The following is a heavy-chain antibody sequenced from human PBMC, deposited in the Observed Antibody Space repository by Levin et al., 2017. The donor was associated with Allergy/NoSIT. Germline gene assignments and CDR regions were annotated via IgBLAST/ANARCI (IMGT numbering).Heavy chain of an antibody. CDR2: IYYSGST. V-gene: IGHV4-39*07. J-gene: IGHJ5*02. CDR3: ARVQAAAGPSHWFDP. D-gene: IGHD6-13*01. Sequence: RSSETLSLTCTVSGGSISSSSYYWGWIRQPPGKGLEWIGSIYYSGSTYYNPSLKSRVTISVDTSKNQFSLKLSSVTAADTAVYYCARVQAAAGPSHWFDPWGQGTLVTVSS. CDR1: GGSISSSSYY.